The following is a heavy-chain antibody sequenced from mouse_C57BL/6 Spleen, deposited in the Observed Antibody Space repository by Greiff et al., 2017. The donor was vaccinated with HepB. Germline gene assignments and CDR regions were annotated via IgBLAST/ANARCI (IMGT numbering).Heavy chain of an antibody. Sequence: EVQLQQSGPELVKPGASVKMSCKASGYTFTDYNMHWVKQSHGKSLEWIGYINPNNGGTSYNQKFKGQATLTVNKSSSTAYMELSSLTSEDSAVYYCARAPYYDYDKALFAYWGQGTLVTVSA. CDR3: ARAPYYDYDKALFAY. V-gene: IGHV1-22*01. CDR1: GYTFTDYN. CDR2: INPNNGGT. J-gene: IGHJ3*01. D-gene: IGHD2-4*01.